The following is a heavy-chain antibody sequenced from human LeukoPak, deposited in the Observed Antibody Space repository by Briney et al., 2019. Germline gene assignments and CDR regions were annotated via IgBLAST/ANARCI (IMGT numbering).Heavy chain of an antibody. Sequence: GGSLRLSCATSGFTFNVYAMHWVRQAPGKGLEWVAFIRRDGSNEYYAASVEGRFTISRDNSKNTLNLQMNRLTTEDTAFYFCAKGPDGYNYGAAGSWGQGTLVTVSS. CDR1: GFTFNVYA. V-gene: IGHV3-30*02. J-gene: IGHJ5*02. CDR2: IRRDGSNE. CDR3: AKGPDGYNYGAAGS. D-gene: IGHD5-24*01.